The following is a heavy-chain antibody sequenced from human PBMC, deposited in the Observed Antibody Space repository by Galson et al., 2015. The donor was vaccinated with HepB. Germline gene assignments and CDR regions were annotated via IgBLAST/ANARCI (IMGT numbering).Heavy chain of an antibody. CDR1: GFRFSDSW. CDR2: INEDGSGK. CDR3: ARGNNPNL. D-gene: IGHD1/OR15-1a*01. Sequence: SLRLSCAASGFRFSDSWMTWVRQAPEKGLEWVANINEDGSGKGYVDSVKGRFTISRDNAKNSVFLQMDSLRDDDTAIYYCARGNNPNLWGQGPSIIVSS. J-gene: IGHJ6*02. V-gene: IGHV3-7*03.